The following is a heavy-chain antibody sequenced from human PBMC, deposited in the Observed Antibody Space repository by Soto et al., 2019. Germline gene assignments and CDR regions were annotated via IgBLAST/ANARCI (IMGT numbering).Heavy chain of an antibody. Sequence: PSETLSLTCTVSGGSISSGGYYWSWIRQHPGKGLEWIGYIYYSGSTYYNPSLKSRVTISVDTSKNQFSLKLSSVTAADTAVYYCAREIVATSFDYWAQGTLVTVSS. V-gene: IGHV4-31*03. D-gene: IGHD5-12*01. CDR3: AREIVATSFDY. CDR1: GGSISSGGYY. CDR2: IYYSGST. J-gene: IGHJ4*02.